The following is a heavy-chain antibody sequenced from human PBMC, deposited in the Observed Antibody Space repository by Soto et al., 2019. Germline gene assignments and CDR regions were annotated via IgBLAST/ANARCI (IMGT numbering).Heavy chain of an antibody. D-gene: IGHD6-13*01. CDR2: IYNSGST. J-gene: IGHJ4*02. CDR3: ARGSTGYSSSWYRY. CDR1: GGSISSYY. Sequence: ETLSLTCTVSGGSISSYYWSWIRQPPGKGLEWIGYIYNSGSTNYNPSLKSRVTISVDTSKNQFSLKLSSVTAADTAVYYCARGSTGYSSSWYRYWGQGTLVTVSS. V-gene: IGHV4-59*08.